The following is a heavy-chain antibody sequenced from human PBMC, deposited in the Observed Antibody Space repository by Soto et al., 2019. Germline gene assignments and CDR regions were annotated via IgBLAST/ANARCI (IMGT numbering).Heavy chain of an antibody. Sequence: SETLSLTCAVSGYSISGGYYWGWIRQPPGKGLEWIGTIYHSGSTYYNPSLKSRVTILVDTSKNQFSLKLSSVTAADTAVYYCAREGDDVLRFLEWLSDGGRYFDYWGQGTLVTVSS. V-gene: IGHV4-38-2*02. CDR3: AREGDDVLRFLEWLSDGGRYFDY. CDR1: GYSISGGYY. D-gene: IGHD3-3*01. CDR2: IYHSGST. J-gene: IGHJ4*02.